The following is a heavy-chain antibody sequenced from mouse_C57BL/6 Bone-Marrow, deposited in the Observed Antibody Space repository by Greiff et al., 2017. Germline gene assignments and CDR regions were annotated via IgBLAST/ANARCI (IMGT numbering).Heavy chain of an antibody. D-gene: IGHD2-5*01. CDR1: GYTFTSYW. J-gene: IGHJ2*01. Sequence: QVQLKQPGTELVKPGASVKLSCKASGYTFTSYWMHWVKQRPGQGLEWIGNINPSNGSTNYNEKFKSKATLTVDKSSSAAYMQLSSLTSEDSAVYYCARKGSKYAYFDYWGQGSTLTVSS. CDR3: ARKGSKYAYFDY. V-gene: IGHV1-53*01. CDR2: INPSNGST.